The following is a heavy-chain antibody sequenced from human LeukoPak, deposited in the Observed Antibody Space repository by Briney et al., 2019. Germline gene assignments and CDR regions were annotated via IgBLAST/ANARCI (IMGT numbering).Heavy chain of an antibody. D-gene: IGHD2-21*01. Sequence: GGSLRLSCAASGFTFTDYGMHWVRQAPGKGLEWVAVISYDGSQTYYADSVKGRFTISRDNAKNSLYLQMNSLRVEDTALYYCVCHVVLSVGYHYGLGVWGQGTTVTVSS. CDR2: ISYDGSQT. J-gene: IGHJ6*01. V-gene: IGHV3-30*03. CDR3: VCHVVLSVGYHYGLGV. CDR1: GFTFTDYG.